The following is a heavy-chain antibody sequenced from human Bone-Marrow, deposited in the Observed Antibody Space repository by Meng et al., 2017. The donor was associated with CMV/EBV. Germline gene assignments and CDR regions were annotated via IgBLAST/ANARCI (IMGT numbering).Heavy chain of an antibody. CDR2: INSDGSST. J-gene: IGHJ3*02. Sequence: GGSLRLSCAASGFTFSSYGMDWVRQAPGKGLVWVSRINSDGSSTSYADSVKGRFTISRDNAKNTLYLQMNSLRAEDTAVYYCASPYYDFWSGSYAFDIWGQGTMVTVSS. V-gene: IGHV3-74*01. CDR1: GFTFSSYG. D-gene: IGHD3-3*01. CDR3: ASPYYDFWSGSYAFDI.